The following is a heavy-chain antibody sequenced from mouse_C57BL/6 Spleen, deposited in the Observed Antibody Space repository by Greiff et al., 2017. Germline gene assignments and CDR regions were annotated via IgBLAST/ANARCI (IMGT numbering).Heavy chain of an antibody. V-gene: IGHV1-26*01. Sequence: VQLQQSGPELVKPGASVKISCKASGYTFTDYYMNWVKQSHGKSLEWIGDINPNNGGTSYNQKFKGKATLTVDKSSSTAYMELRSLTSEDSAVYCCARNYGNIYIDYWGQGTTLTVSS. D-gene: IGHD1-1*01. CDR3: ARNYGNIYIDY. CDR1: GYTFTDYY. J-gene: IGHJ2*01. CDR2: INPNNGGT.